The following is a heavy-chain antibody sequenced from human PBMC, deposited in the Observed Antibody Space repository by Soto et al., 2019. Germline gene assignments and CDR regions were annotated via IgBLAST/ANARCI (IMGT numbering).Heavy chain of an antibody. J-gene: IGHJ4*02. D-gene: IGHD2-15*01. CDR1: GFTFSSYD. Sequence: EVQLVESGGGLVQPGGSLRLSCAASGFTFSSYDMHWVRQATGKGLEWVSAIGTAGDTYYPGSVKCRFTISRENAKNSLYLQMINLRAEDTAVYYCASSYCSGGRCYSFDYWGQGTLVTVSS. CDR3: ASSYCSGGRCYSFDY. V-gene: IGHV3-13*01. CDR2: IGTAGDT.